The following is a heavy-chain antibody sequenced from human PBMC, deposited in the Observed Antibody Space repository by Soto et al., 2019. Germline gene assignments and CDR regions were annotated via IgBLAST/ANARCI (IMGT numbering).Heavy chain of an antibody. CDR1: GFSFSNAGLG. J-gene: IGHJ5*02. V-gene: IGHV2-26*04. CDR2: IFSNDEK. D-gene: IGHD6-13*01. Sequence: QVTVKESGPVLVKPTETLTLTCTVSGFSFSNAGLGVSRIRQPPGKALEWLAHIFSNDEKSYSTSLKSRLTISKDTSKSQVVLTMTNMDLVDTATYYCASTYSTSWYWFDPWGQGTLVTVSS. CDR3: ASTYSTSWYWFDP.